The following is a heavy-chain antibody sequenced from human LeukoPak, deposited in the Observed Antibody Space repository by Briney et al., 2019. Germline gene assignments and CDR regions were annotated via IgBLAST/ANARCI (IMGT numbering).Heavy chain of an antibody. CDR3: AKDLLPVAATTIGDY. J-gene: IGHJ4*02. Sequence: PGRSLRLSCAASGFTFSSYGMHWVRQAPGKGLEWVAVIWYDGSNKYYADSVKGRFTISRDNSKNTLYLQMNSLRAEDTAVYYCAKDLLPVAATTIGDYWGQGTLVTVSS. V-gene: IGHV3-33*06. D-gene: IGHD1-26*01. CDR1: GFTFSSYG. CDR2: IWYDGSNK.